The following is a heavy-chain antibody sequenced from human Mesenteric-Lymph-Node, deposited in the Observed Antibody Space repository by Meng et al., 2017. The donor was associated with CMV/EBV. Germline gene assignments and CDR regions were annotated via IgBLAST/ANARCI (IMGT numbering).Heavy chain of an antibody. V-gene: IGHV4-39*07. CDR3: ARAIKEGHGAWAFDI. J-gene: IGHJ3*02. D-gene: IGHD4-17*01. CDR2: IYYTGAS. CDR1: SGSISSSDYY. Sequence: SETLSLTCTVSSGSISSSDYYWGWIRQSPGKGLEWIGSIYYTGASYNNPSLTGRVTISLDTPKNQFSLRLGSVSAADTAFYYCARAIKEGHGAWAFDIWGQGTLVTVSS.